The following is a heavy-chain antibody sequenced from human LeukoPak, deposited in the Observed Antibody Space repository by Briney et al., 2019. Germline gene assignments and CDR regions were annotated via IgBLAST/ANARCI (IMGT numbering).Heavy chain of an antibody. CDR3: ARKLGYCSGGSCYLCDY. Sequence: ASVKVSCKASGYTFTSYGISWVRQAPGQGLEWMGWISAHNGNTNYAQKLRGRVTMTTDTSTSTAYMELRSLRFDDTAVYYCARKLGYCSGGSCYLCDYWGQGTLVTVSS. D-gene: IGHD2-15*01. V-gene: IGHV1-18*01. CDR1: GYTFTSYG. CDR2: ISAHNGNT. J-gene: IGHJ4*02.